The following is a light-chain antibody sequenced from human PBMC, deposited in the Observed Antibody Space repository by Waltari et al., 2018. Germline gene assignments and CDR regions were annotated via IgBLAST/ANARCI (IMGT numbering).Light chain of an antibody. CDR2: EVN. V-gene: IGLV2-23*02. Sequence: QSALTLPASVSGSPGQSISISCTGTSNAIGPYHRVSWYQHPPGKAPKLLIYEVNKRPSGVSGRFSGSKSGNTASLTISGLQAEDEGDYYCCSYRGGHSWVFGGGAKLTVL. CDR3: CSYRGGHSWV. CDR1: SNAIGPYHR. J-gene: IGLJ3*02.